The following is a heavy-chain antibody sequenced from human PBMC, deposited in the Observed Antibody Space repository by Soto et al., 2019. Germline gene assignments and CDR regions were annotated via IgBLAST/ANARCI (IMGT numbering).Heavy chain of an antibody. CDR3: AKDSLFLSVAGLFDY. J-gene: IGHJ4*02. D-gene: IGHD6-19*01. CDR2: ISYDGSNK. Sequence: GGSLRLSCAASGFTFSSYGMHWVRQAPGKGLEWVAVISYDGSNKYYADSVKGRFTISRDNSKNTLYLQMNSLRAEDTAVYYCAKDSLFLSVAGLFDYWGQGTLVTVSS. V-gene: IGHV3-30*18. CDR1: GFTFSSYG.